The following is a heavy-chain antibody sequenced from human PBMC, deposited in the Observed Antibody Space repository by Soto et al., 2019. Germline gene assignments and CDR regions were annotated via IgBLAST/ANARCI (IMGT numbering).Heavy chain of an antibody. CDR2: ISKTGENT. CDR3: VKHDYDFWNGLYQFEN. D-gene: IGHD3-3*01. CDR1: GFLFSSYG. Sequence: EVQLLESGGGLVQPGGSQRLSCAASGFLFSSYGMSWFRQAPGKGLEWVSFISKTGENTYYADSVQGRFTISRDNSKNTVYLQMRSLRAADTAVYYCVKHDYDFWNGLYQFENWGQGTLVTVSS. J-gene: IGHJ4*02. V-gene: IGHV3-23*01.